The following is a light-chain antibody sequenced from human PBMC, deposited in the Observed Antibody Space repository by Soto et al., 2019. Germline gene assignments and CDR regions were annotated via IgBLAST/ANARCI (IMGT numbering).Light chain of an antibody. CDR3: PQLNSYPWT. Sequence: DIQMTQSPSSLSAYVGDRVTITCRASQSISSYLNWYQQKPGKAPKLLIYAASTLQSGVPSRFSGSGSGTDFTLTISSLQPEDFATYYCPQLNSYPWTFGQGTKVDIK. CDR2: AAS. CDR1: QSISSY. J-gene: IGKJ1*01. V-gene: IGKV1-39*01.